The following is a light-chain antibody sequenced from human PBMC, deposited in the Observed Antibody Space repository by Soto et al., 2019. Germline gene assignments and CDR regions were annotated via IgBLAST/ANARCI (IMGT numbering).Light chain of an antibody. Sequence: QSVLTQPPSVSAAPGQRVTISCSGSDSNIENNYVSWYQHLPGTTPKLLIYDNYKRPSGIPDRFSASKSGTSATLDIAGLQTGDEADYYCGSWDGSLSAVVLGGGTKLTVL. CDR2: DNY. J-gene: IGLJ2*01. CDR1: DSNIENNY. CDR3: GSWDGSLSAVV. V-gene: IGLV1-51*01.